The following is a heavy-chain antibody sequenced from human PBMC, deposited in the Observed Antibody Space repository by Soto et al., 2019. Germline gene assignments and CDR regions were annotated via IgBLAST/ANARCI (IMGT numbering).Heavy chain of an antibody. D-gene: IGHD3-22*01. CDR3: ARGYYDTSGQSNTFDI. J-gene: IGHJ3*02. V-gene: IGHV4-59*01. CDR1: GGSMTDYY. Sequence: SETLSLTCLVSGGSMTDYYWSWIRQSPGKGLEWIGYVYYSGSTNYNPSLKSRVTISVDTSKNQFSLKLSSVTAADTAVYYCARGYYDTSGQSNTFDIWGQGTMVTVSS. CDR2: VYYSGST.